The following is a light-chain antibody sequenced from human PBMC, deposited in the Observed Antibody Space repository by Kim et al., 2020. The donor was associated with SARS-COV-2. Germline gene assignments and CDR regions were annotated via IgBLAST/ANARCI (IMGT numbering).Light chain of an antibody. CDR1: KLGDKY. CDR2: QDS. CDR3: QAWDSSIYVV. V-gene: IGLV3-1*01. J-gene: IGLJ2*01. Sequence: SYELTQPPSVSVSPGQTASITCSGDKLGDKYACWYQQKPGQSPVLVIYQDSKRPSGIPERFSGSNSGNTATLTISGTQAMDEADYYCQAWDSSIYVVFGGGTQLTDL.